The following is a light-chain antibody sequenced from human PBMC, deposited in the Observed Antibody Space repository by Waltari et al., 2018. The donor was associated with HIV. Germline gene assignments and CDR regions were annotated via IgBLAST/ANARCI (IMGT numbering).Light chain of an antibody. CDR3: MQALQTPNS. Sequence: DIVMTQPPLSLPVTPGEPASIPCRSSQSLLHSNGYNYLDWYLQKPGQSPQLLIYLGSNRASGVPDRFSGSGSGTDFTLKISRVEAEDVGVYYCMQALQTPNSFGQGTKLEIK. J-gene: IGKJ2*03. CDR1: QSLLHSNGYNY. CDR2: LGS. V-gene: IGKV2-28*01.